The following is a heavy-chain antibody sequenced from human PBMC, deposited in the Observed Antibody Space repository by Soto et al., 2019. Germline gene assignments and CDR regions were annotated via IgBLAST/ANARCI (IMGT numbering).Heavy chain of an antibody. CDR1: GFTFSSYA. D-gene: IGHD3-9*01. Sequence: EVQLLESGGGLVQPGGSLRLSCAASGFTFSSYAMSWVRQAPGKGLEWVSAISGSGGSTYYADSVKGRFTISRDNSKNTLYLQMNSLRGEDTAVYYCAKRSYYDILTRYYYYYMDVWGKGTTVTVSS. J-gene: IGHJ6*03. CDR3: AKRSYYDILTRYYYYYMDV. V-gene: IGHV3-23*01. CDR2: ISGSGGST.